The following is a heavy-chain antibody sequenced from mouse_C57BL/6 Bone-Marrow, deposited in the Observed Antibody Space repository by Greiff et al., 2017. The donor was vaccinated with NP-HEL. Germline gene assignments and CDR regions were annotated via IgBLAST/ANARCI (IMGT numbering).Heavy chain of an antibody. Sequence: QVQLQQPGAELVKPGASVKVSCKASGYTFTSYWMHWVKQRPGQGLEWIGRIHPSDSDTNYNQKFKGKATLTVDKSSSTAYMQLSSLTSEDSAVYYCAIRHYYDYDGADAMDYWGQGTSVTVSS. D-gene: IGHD2-4*01. J-gene: IGHJ4*01. CDR1: GYTFTSYW. CDR3: AIRHYYDYDGADAMDY. V-gene: IGHV1-74*01. CDR2: IHPSDSDT.